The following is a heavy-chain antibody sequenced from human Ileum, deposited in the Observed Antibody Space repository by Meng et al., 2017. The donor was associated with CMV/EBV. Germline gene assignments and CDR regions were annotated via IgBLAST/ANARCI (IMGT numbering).Heavy chain of an antibody. CDR1: GFTFNDHW. J-gene: IGHJ5*02. D-gene: IGHD6-13*01. Sequence: GGSLRLSCVASGFTFNDHWMHWVRQGPGKGPVWVARINTIGSSTIYADSVKGRFTISRENAKNTVYLQMDSLRAEDSAVYFCARAPYGSISWFDPWGQGTLVTVSS. CDR2: INTIGSST. V-gene: IGHV3-74*01. CDR3: ARAPYGSISWFDP.